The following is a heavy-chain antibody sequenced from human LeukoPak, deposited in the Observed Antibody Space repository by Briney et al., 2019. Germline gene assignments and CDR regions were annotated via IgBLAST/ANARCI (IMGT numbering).Heavy chain of an antibody. CDR2: MSITENT. J-gene: IGHJ4*02. Sequence: SETLFLTCTVSGASVTDYYWTWIRQPAGKGLEWIGRMSITENTYYSPSHESRVTISVDGSKNQFSLNLTPLTGADTAVYCCARLEGSGAPVYWGQGIRVTVSS. D-gene: IGHD3-10*01. CDR3: ARLEGSGAPVY. V-gene: IGHV4-4*07. CDR1: GASVTDYY.